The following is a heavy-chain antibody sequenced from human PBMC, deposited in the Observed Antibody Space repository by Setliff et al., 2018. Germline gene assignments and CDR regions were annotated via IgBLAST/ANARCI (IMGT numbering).Heavy chain of an antibody. D-gene: IGHD6-6*01. CDR3: VRLAGQLGQTRSNYYPYYYMDV. Sequence: GGSLRLSCAASGFTFSNYYMTWVRQAPGKGLEWVANIKEDGGEQYYVDSVKGRFTISRDNAKNSLYLQMNSLAAEDTAVFYCVRLAGQLGQTRSNYYPYYYMDVWGKGTTVTVSS. J-gene: IGHJ6*03. CDR1: GFTFSNYY. CDR2: IKEDGGEQ. V-gene: IGHV3-7*01.